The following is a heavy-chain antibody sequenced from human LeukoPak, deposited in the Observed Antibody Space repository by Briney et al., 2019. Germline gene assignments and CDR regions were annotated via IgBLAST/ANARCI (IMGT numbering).Heavy chain of an antibody. CDR3: ARATTRYCSSTSCLPWIAFDI. V-gene: IGHV4-4*07. CDR2: IYTSGST. Sequence: SETLSLTCTVSGGSMSSNYWSWIRQPAGKGLEYIGRIYTSGSTNYNPSLKSRVTMSVDTSKNQFSLKLNSVTAADTAVYYCARATTRYCSSTSCLPWIAFDIWGQGTMVTVSS. CDR1: GGSMSSNY. D-gene: IGHD2-2*01. J-gene: IGHJ3*02.